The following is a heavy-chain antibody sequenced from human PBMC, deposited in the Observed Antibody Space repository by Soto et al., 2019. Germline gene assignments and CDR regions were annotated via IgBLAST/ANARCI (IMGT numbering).Heavy chain of an antibody. D-gene: IGHD3-16*02. J-gene: IGHJ4*02. V-gene: IGHV3-23*01. CDR2: ISGSGGST. CDR1: GFTFSSYA. CDR3: AKDLYVYIGGSYHPAGPGGDYFDY. Sequence: PGGSLRLSCAASGFTFSSYAMSWVRQAPGKGLEWVSAISGSGGSTYYADSVKGRFTISRDNSKNTLYLQMNSLRAEDTAVYYCAKDLYVYIGGSYHPAGPGGDYFDYWGQGTLVTVSS.